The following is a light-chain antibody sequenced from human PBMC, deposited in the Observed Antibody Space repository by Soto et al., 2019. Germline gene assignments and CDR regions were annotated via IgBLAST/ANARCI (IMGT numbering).Light chain of an antibody. V-gene: IGKV3-20*01. Sequence: EFVFTQSPCTLSLSPGERATLSCRASQTVRNNYLAWYQQKPGQAPRLLIYDASSRATGIPDRFSGSGSGTDFTLTISRLEPEDFAVYYCQQYGSSSTFGQGTRWIS. J-gene: IGKJ1*01. CDR3: QQYGSSST. CDR2: DAS. CDR1: QTVRNNY.